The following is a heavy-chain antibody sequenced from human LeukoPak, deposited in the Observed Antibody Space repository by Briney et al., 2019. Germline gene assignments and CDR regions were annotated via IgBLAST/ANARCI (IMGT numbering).Heavy chain of an antibody. CDR1: GFTFSNAW. CDR2: IKSKTDGGTT. V-gene: IGHV3-15*01. Sequence: GGSLRLSCAASGFTFSNAWMSWVRQAPGKRLEWVGRIKSKTDGGTTDYAAPVKGRFTISRDDSKNTLYLQMNSLKTEDTAVYYCTTGRGFGESDYWGQGTLVTVSS. J-gene: IGHJ4*02. CDR3: TTGRGFGESDY. D-gene: IGHD3-10*01.